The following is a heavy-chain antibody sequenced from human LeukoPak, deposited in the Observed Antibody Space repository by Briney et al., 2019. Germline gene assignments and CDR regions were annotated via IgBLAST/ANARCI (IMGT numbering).Heavy chain of an antibody. J-gene: IGHJ5*02. Sequence: ASVKVSCKASGYTFTSYYMHWVRQAPGQGLEWMGWISAYNGNTNYAQKLQGRVTMTTDTSTSTAYMELRSLRSDDTAVYYCARGSQGSCSSTSCYVRANWFDPWGQGTLVTVSS. CDR2: ISAYNGNT. D-gene: IGHD2-2*01. CDR1: GYTFTSYY. CDR3: ARGSQGSCSSTSCYVRANWFDP. V-gene: IGHV1-18*04.